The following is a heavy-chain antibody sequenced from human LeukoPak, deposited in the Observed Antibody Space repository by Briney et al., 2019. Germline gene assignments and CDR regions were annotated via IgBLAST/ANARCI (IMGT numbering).Heavy chain of an antibody. V-gene: IGHV1-69*04. Sequence: SVKVSCKASGYTFTSYGISWVRQAPGQGLEWMGRIIPILGITNYAQKFQGRVTITADKSTSTAYMELSSLRSEDTAVYYCACRGQTSDYWGQGTLVTVSS. CDR3: ACRGQTSDY. CDR2: IIPILGIT. J-gene: IGHJ4*02. CDR1: GYTFTSYG. D-gene: IGHD3-10*01.